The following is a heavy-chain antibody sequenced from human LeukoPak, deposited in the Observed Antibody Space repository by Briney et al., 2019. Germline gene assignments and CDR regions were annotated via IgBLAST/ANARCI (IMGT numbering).Heavy chain of an antibody. D-gene: IGHD6-6*01. CDR3: AKDRDYSSSGAYVDY. Sequence: PGGSLRLSCAASGFIFDDYAMHWVRQAPGKGLEWVSGISWNSGSIGYADSVKGRFTISRDNAKNSLYLQMNSLRAEDTALYYCAKDRDYSSSGAYVDYWGQGTLVTVSS. CDR1: GFIFDDYA. V-gene: IGHV3-9*01. J-gene: IGHJ4*02. CDR2: ISWNSGSI.